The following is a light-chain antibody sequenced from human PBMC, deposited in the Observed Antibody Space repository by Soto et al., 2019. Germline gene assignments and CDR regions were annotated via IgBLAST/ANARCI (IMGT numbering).Light chain of an antibody. CDR2: QDI. J-gene: IGLJ2*01. CDR3: QSYDTSNHVV. Sequence: NFMLTQPHSVSVSPGKTVTISCTRSSGSIASRYVQWYQQRPGSAPTTVIYQDIRRPSGVPDRFSGSIDTSSNSASLDISGLKTEDEADYYCQSYDTSNHVVFGGGTKLTVL. CDR1: SGSIASRY. V-gene: IGLV6-57*04.